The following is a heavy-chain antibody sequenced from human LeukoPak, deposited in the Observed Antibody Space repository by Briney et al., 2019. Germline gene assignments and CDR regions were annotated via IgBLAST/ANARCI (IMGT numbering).Heavy chain of an antibody. V-gene: IGHV3-33*01. CDR3: ARGAIAAADSSTDY. Sequence: GGSLRLSCAASGFTFSSYGMHWVRQAPGKGLEWVAVIWYDGSNKYYADSVKGRFTISRDNSKNTLYLQMNSLRAEDTAVYYCARGAIAAADSSTDYWGQGTLVTVSS. CDR2: IWYDGSNK. CDR1: GFTFSSYG. D-gene: IGHD6-13*01. J-gene: IGHJ4*02.